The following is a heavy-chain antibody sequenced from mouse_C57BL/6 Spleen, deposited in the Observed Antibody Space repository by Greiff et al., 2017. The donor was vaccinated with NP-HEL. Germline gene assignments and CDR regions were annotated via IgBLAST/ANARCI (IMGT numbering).Heavy chain of an antibody. D-gene: IGHD2-2*01. CDR3: ARGLPRYFDV. J-gene: IGHJ1*03. V-gene: IGHV1-50*01. CDR2: IDPSDSYT. Sequence: VQLQQPGAELVKPGASVKLSCKASGYTFTSYWMQWVKQRPGQGLEWIGEIDPSDSYTNYNQKFKGKATLTVDTSSSTAYMQLSSLTSEDSAVYYCARGLPRYFDVWGTGTTVTVSS. CDR1: GYTFTSYW.